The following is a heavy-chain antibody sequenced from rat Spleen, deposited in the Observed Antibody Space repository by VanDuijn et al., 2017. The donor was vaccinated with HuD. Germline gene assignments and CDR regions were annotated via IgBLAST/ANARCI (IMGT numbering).Heavy chain of an antibody. CDR2: ITNTGGIT. CDR1: GSTLNNYW. V-gene: IGHV5-31*01. D-gene: IGHD2-1*01. Sequence: EVQLVESGGGLVQPGRSLKLSCVASGSTLNNYWMTWIRQAPGRGLEWVASITNTGGITYYPDSVKGRFTISRDNEKSTLYLQMNSLRSEDTATYYCTTSTYDWFVYWGQGTLVTVSS. J-gene: IGHJ3*01. CDR3: TTSTYDWFVY.